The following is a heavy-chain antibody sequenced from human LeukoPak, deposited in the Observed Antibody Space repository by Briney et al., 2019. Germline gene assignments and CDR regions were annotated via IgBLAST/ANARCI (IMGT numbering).Heavy chain of an antibody. V-gene: IGHV4-59*10. CDR1: GGSFSADY. J-gene: IGHJ4*02. Sequence: PSETLSLTCVVYGGSFSADYRNSLRQPPGKGLEWIGRIYTSGSTNYNPSLKSRVTMSVDTSKNQFSLKLSSVTAADTAVYYCASSSSEASVRAIFDYWGQGTLVTVSS. CDR3: ASSSSEASVRAIFDY. D-gene: IGHD6-6*01. CDR2: IYTSGST.